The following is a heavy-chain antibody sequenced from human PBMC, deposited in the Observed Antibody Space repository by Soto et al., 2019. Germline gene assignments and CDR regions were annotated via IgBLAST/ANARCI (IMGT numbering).Heavy chain of an antibody. CDR3: ARGVDWFSEYYFDY. V-gene: IGHV1-3*01. CDR2: INAGNGNT. J-gene: IGHJ4*02. Sequence: QVQLVQSGAEVKKPGASVKVSCKASGYTFTSYAMHRVRQAPGQRLEWMGWINAGNGNTKYSQKFQGRVTITRDTSASTAYMELSSLRSEDTAVYYCARGVDWFSEYYFDYWGQGTLVTVSS. CDR1: GYTFTSYA. D-gene: IGHD3-9*01.